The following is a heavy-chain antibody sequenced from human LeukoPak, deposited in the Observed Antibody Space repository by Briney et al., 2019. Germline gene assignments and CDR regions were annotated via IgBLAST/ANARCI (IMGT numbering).Heavy chain of an antibody. CDR1: GFTFSSYV. Sequence: GGSLRLSCAASGFTFSSYVMHWVRQAPGKGLEWVAVIWNDGSNKYFADSVKGRFTISRDSSKNTLYLQMNSLRAGDTAVYYCASATGDNDAFDIWGQGTMVTVSS. CDR2: IWNDGSNK. V-gene: IGHV3-33*01. J-gene: IGHJ3*02. D-gene: IGHD7-27*01. CDR3: ASATGDNDAFDI.